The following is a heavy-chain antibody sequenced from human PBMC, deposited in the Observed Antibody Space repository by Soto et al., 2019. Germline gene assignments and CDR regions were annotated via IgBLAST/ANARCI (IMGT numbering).Heavy chain of an antibody. J-gene: IGHJ4*02. Sequence: EVQLVESGGGLVQPGGSLKLSCAASRFTISSYWMSWVRQAPGKGPEWVANIKYDGSEKYYVDSVKGRFTISRDNAKNSLYLQLNSLRVEDTAMYYCATVDITGATRRLFYYWGQGTLVTVS. V-gene: IGHV3-7*05. CDR1: RFTISSYW. D-gene: IGHD1-7*01. CDR3: ATVDITGATRRLFYY. CDR2: IKYDGSEK.